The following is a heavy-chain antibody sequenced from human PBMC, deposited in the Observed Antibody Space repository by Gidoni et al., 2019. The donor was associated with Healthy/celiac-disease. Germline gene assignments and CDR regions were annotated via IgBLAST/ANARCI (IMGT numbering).Heavy chain of an antibody. D-gene: IGHD1-26*01. CDR1: GFTVSSNY. J-gene: IGHJ3*02. CDR3: ARAYSGYAFDI. V-gene: IGHV3-66*01. Sequence: EVQLVESGGGLVQPGGSLRLPCPASGFTVSSNYMSWLRQALGKGLVWGSVIYSCGSTYYADSVKGRFTITRDNSKNTLYLQMNSLGAEDRAVYYCARAYSGYAFDIWGQGTMVTVSS. CDR2: IYSCGST.